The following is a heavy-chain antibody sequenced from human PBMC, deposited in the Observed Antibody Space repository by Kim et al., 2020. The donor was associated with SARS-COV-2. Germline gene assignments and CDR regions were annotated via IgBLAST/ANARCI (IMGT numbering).Heavy chain of an antibody. V-gene: IGHV1-69*13. J-gene: IGHJ3*02. CDR3: ARWGENSDYYDSSGPDAFDI. Sequence: SVKVSCKASGGAFSSYAISWVRQAPGQGLEWMGGIIPIFGTANYAQKFQGRVTITADESTSTAYMELSSLRSEDTAVYYCARWGENSDYYDSSGPDAFDIWGQGTMVTVSS. D-gene: IGHD3-22*01. CDR2: IIPIFGTA. CDR1: GGAFSSYA.